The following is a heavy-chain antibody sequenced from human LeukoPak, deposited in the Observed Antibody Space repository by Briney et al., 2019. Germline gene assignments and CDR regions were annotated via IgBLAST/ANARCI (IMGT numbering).Heavy chain of an antibody. J-gene: IGHJ4*02. Sequence: PGGSLRLSCAASGFTFSSYWMSWVRQAPGKGLEWVANIKQDGSEKYYVDSVKGRFTISRDNAKNSLYLQMNSLRAEDTAVYYCARESRLDYTVYYFDYWGQGTLVTVSS. CDR3: ARESRLDYTVYYFDY. CDR2: IKQDGSEK. CDR1: GFTFSSYW. D-gene: IGHD2-2*02. V-gene: IGHV3-7*01.